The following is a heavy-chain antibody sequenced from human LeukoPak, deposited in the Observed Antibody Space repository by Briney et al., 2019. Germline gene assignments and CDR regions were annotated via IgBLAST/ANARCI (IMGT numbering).Heavy chain of an antibody. CDR2: IIPIFGTA. V-gene: IGHV1-69*13. Sequence: GASVKVSCKASGGTFSSYAISWVRQAPGQGLEWMGGIIPIFGTATYAQKFQGRVTITADESTSTAYMELSSLRSEDTAVYYCAWYYYDSSGYSPFYWGQGTLVTVSS. D-gene: IGHD3-22*01. J-gene: IGHJ4*02. CDR1: GGTFSSYA. CDR3: AWYYYDSSGYSPFY.